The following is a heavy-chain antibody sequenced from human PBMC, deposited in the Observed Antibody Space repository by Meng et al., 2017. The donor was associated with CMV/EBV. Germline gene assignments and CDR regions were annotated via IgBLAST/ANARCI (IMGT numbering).Heavy chain of an antibody. V-gene: IGHV3-15*01. J-gene: IGHJ4*02. Sequence: GGSLKISCAASGFTFSNAWMSWVRQAPGKGLEWVGRIKSKTDGGTTDYAAPVKGRFTISRDDSKNTLYLQMNSLKTEDTAVYYCTTDDGRGAHSGSYWGWGQGTLVTVSS. D-gene: IGHD1-26*01. CDR1: GFTFSNAW. CDR2: IKSKTDGGTT. CDR3: TTDDGRGAHSGSYWG.